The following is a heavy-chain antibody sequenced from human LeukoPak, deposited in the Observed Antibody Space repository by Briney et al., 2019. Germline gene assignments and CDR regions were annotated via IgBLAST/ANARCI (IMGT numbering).Heavy chain of an antibody. CDR2: IYYSGST. D-gene: IGHD1-14*01. CDR3: ARVTSRLGWFDP. Sequence: PSETLSLTCTVSGGFISSYYWSWIRQPPGKGLEWIGYIYYSGSTNYNPSLKSRVTISVDTSKNQFSLKLRSVTAADTAVYYCARVTSRLGWFDPWGQGTLVTVSS. CDR1: GGFISSYY. V-gene: IGHV4-59*08. J-gene: IGHJ5*02.